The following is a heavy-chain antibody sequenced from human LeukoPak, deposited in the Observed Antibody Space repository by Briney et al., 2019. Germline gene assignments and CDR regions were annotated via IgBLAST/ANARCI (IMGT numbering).Heavy chain of an antibody. D-gene: IGHD3-10*01. V-gene: IGHV1-46*01. Sequence: GASVKVSCKASGYTFTSHFMHGLRQAPGKGLEWMGIFNPRGGSTSYTQKFQGRVTMTRDTSTSTVYMELSSLRSEDTAVYYCARDRAYGSGKYVFDYWGQGTLVTVSS. CDR3: ARDRAYGSGKYVFDY. CDR2: FNPRGGST. CDR1: GYTFTSHF. J-gene: IGHJ4*02.